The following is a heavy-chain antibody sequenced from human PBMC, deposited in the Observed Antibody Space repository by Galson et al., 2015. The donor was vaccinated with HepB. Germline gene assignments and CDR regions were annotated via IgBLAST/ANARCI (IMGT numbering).Heavy chain of an antibody. CDR3: ASLEHYDLTDWFDP. CDR2: IIPILGIA. CDR1: GGTFSSYA. V-gene: IGHV1-69*04. J-gene: IGHJ5*02. Sequence: SVKVSCKASGGTFSSYAISWVRQAPGQGLEWMGRIIPILGIANYAQKFQGRVTITADKSTSTAYMELSSLRSEDTAVYYCASLEHYDLTDWFDPWGQGTLVTVSS. D-gene: IGHD3-3*01.